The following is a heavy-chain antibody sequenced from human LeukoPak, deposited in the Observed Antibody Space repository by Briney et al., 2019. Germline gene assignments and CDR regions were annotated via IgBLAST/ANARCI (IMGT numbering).Heavy chain of an antibody. CDR2: IYSGGST. V-gene: IGHV3-66*01. CDR1: GFTVSSNY. D-gene: IGHD2-15*01. Sequence: GGSLRLSCAASGFTVSSNYMSWVRQAPGKGLEWVSVIYSGGSTFYADSVKGRFTISRDNSKNTLFLQMNSLRAEDTAVYYCASGFCSGGSCYNDAFDIWGQGTVVTVSS. CDR3: ASGFCSGGSCYNDAFDI. J-gene: IGHJ3*02.